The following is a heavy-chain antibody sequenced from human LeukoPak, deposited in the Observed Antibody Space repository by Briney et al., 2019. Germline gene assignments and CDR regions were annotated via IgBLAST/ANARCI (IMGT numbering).Heavy chain of an antibody. V-gene: IGHV4-59*01. J-gene: IGHJ4*02. CDR1: GGSISSYY. Sequence: SETPSLTCTVSGGSISSYYWSWIRQPPGKGLEWIGYIYYSGSTNYNPSLKSRVNISVDTSKNQFSLKLSSVTAADTAVYYCARGESDSSGYYHPPPDYWGQGTLVTVSS. CDR2: IYYSGST. CDR3: ARGESDSSGYYHPPPDY. D-gene: IGHD3-22*01.